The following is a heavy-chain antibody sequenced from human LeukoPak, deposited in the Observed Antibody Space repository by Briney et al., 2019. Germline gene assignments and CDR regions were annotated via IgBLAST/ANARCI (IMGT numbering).Heavy chain of an antibody. D-gene: IGHD3-22*01. CDR1: GFTFSSYG. CDR3: ARGYDSSGPHFDY. V-gene: IGHV3-33*01. Sequence: PGGSLRLSCAASGFTFSSYGMHWVRQAPGKGLEWVAVIWYDGSNKYYADSAKGRFTISRHNSKNTLYLQMNSLRAEDTAVYYCARGYDSSGPHFDYWGQGTLVTVSS. CDR2: IWYDGSNK. J-gene: IGHJ4*02.